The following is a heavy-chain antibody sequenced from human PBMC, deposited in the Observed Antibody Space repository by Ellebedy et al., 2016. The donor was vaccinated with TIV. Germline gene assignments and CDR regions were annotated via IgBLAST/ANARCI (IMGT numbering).Heavy chain of an antibody. J-gene: IGHJ4*02. D-gene: IGHD6-13*01. CDR1: GFTFSSYS. V-gene: IGHV3-21*01. Sequence: PSETLSLTCAASGFTFSSYSMNWVRQAPGKGLEWVSSISSSNHYIYSADSVKGRFTISRDNAKHSLYLQMNSLRAEDTAVFYCARELAAAGFFDYWGQGTLVTVSS. CDR3: ARELAAAGFFDY. CDR2: ISSSNHYI.